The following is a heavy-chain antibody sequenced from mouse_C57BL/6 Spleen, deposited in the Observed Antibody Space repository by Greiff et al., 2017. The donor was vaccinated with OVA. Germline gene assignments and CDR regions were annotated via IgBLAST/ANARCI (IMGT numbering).Heavy chain of an antibody. CDR3: ARGVRDFDY. J-gene: IGHJ2*01. CDR2: IDPSDSYT. CDR1: GYTFTSYW. Sequence: QVHVKQPGAELVMPGASVKLSCKASGYTFTSYWMHWVKQRPGQGLEWIGEIDPSDSYTNYNQKFKGKSTLTVDKSSSTAYMQLSSLTSEDSAVYYCARGVRDFDYWGQGTTLTVSS. D-gene: IGHD2-13*01. V-gene: IGHV1-69*01.